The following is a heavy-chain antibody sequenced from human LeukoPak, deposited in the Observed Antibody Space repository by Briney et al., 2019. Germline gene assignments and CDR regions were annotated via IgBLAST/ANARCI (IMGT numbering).Heavy chain of an antibody. V-gene: IGHV3-23*01. CDR3: AKTDPNDYVWGSYRGPFDY. CDR1: GFTFNTYS. Sequence: GGSLRLSCAASGFTFNTYSMNWVRQAPAQGLDWVAGITGSGANTYYADSVKGRFTISRDNSRNTLSLQMNSLRAEDTAMYYCAKTDPNDYVWGSYRGPFDYWGQGTLVTVSS. D-gene: IGHD3-16*02. CDR2: ITGSGANT. J-gene: IGHJ4*02.